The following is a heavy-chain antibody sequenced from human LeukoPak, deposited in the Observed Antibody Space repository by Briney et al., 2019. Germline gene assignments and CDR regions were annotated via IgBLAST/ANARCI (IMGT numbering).Heavy chain of an antibody. V-gene: IGHV4-30-4*08. J-gene: IGHJ6*03. CDR1: GGSISSGDYY. CDR2: IYYSGST. D-gene: IGHD2-15*01. Sequence: PSETLSLTCTVSGGSISSGDYYWSWIRQPPGKGLEWIGYIYYSGSTYYNPSLKSRVTISVDTSKNQFSLKLSPVTAADTAVYYCARLRVVVAATWLGYYYYYMDVWGKGTTVTVSS. CDR3: ARLRVVVAATWLGYYYYYMDV.